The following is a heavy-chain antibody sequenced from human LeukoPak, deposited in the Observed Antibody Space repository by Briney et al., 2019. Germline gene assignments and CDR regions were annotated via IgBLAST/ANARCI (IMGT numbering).Heavy chain of an antibody. CDR1: GFTFNSYA. Sequence: GSLRLSCAASGFTFNSYAIHWVRQAPGKGLEWVAVISYDGSNKYYADSVKGRFTISRDNSKNTLYLQLNSLRPEDTAVYYCARDQLAYSGYDTLFDYWGQGTLVTVSS. D-gene: IGHD5-12*01. V-gene: IGHV3-30*04. CDR2: ISYDGSNK. CDR3: ARDQLAYSGYDTLFDY. J-gene: IGHJ4*02.